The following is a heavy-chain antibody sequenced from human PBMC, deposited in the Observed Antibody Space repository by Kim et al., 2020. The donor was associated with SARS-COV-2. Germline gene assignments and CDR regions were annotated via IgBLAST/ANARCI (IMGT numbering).Heavy chain of an antibody. D-gene: IGHD3-22*01. CDR2: ISYDGSNK. V-gene: IGHV3-30*18. Sequence: GALRLSCAASGFPFSSYGMHWVRQAPGKGLEWVAVISYDGSNKYYADSVKGRFTISRDNSKNTLYLQMNSLRAEDTAVYYCAKDYDSSGYYYNWALDYWGQGTLVTVSS. CDR1: GFPFSSYG. J-gene: IGHJ4*02. CDR3: AKDYDSSGYYYNWALDY.